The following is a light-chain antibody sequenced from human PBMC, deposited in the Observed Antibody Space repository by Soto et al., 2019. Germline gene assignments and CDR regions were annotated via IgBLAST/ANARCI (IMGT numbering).Light chain of an antibody. Sequence: EIVLTQSPGTLSLSPGERATLSCRASQTVGGSYLAWFQQKPGQAPRLLIYRASSRATGIPDRFSGSGPGTDFTLTISRLEPEDFAVYYCQQYVTSPWTLGQGTKVEIK. CDR3: QQYVTSPWT. V-gene: IGKV3-20*01. CDR1: QTVGGSY. J-gene: IGKJ1*01. CDR2: RAS.